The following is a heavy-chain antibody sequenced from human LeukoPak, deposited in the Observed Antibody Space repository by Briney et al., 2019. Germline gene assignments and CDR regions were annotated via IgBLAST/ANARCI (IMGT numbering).Heavy chain of an antibody. V-gene: IGHV3-74*01. CDR1: GNYR. J-gene: IGHJ4*02. D-gene: IGHD6-13*01. Sequence: GGSLRLSCAASGNYRLHWVRQAPGKGLVWVSRISSDGSSTSYADSVKGRFSISRDNAKNTLYLQMNSLRAEDTAVYYCARDALGLSYWGQGTLVTVSS. CDR3: ARDALGLSY. CDR2: ISSDGSST.